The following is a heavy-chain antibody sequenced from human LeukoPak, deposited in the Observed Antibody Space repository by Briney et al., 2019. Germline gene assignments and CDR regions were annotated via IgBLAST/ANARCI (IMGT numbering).Heavy chain of an antibody. V-gene: IGHV3-11*01. CDR3: ARSYGYGSGSYWYYFDY. CDR2: ISSSGTTI. J-gene: IGHJ4*02. CDR1: GFTFSDYY. D-gene: IGHD3-10*01. Sequence: KPGGSLRLSCAASGFTFSDYYMSWIRQAPGKGLEWVSYISSSGTTIYYADSVKGRFTISRDNAKNSLYLQMNSLRAEDTALYYCARSYGYGSGSYWYYFDYWGQGTLVTVSS.